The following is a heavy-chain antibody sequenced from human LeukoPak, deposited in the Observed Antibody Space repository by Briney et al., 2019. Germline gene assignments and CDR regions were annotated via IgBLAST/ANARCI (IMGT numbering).Heavy chain of an antibody. CDR1: GGSISSTGYY. V-gene: IGHV4-61*02. J-gene: IGHJ4*02. CDR3: ARVGQGTGGYYSFDY. Sequence: PSETLSLTCTVSGGSISSTGYYWGWIRQPAGKGLEWIGRIYTSGSTNYNPSLKSRVTISVDTSKNQFSLKLSSVTAADTAMYYCARVGQGTGGYYSFDYWGQGTLVTVSS. CDR2: IYTSGST. D-gene: IGHD2-8*02.